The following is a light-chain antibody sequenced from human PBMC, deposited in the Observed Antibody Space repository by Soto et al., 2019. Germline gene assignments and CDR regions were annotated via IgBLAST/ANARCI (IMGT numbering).Light chain of an antibody. CDR2: GAS. CDR1: QSVHNF. J-gene: IGKJ5*01. CDR3: QQYNNWPPIT. V-gene: IGKV3-15*01. Sequence: EIVMTQSPATLSVSPGERAALSCKASQSVHNFLAWYQQKPGQAPRLLIYGASTRATGIPARFSGSGSGTEFTLTISSLQSEDFAVYYCQQYNNWPPITFGQGTRLEIK.